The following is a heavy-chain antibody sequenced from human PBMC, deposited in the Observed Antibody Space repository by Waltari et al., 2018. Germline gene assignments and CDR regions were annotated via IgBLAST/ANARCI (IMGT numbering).Heavy chain of an antibody. Sequence: QLQLQESGPGLVKPSETLSLTCTVSGGSISSSSYYWGWIRQPPGKGLEWIGSIYYSGSTYYNPSLKSRVTISVDTSKNQFSLKLSSVTAADTAVYYCARLRTGSGSYLDYWGQGTLVTVSS. D-gene: IGHD3-10*01. V-gene: IGHV4-39*01. CDR3: ARLRTGSGSYLDY. CDR2: IYYSGST. J-gene: IGHJ4*02. CDR1: GGSISSSSYY.